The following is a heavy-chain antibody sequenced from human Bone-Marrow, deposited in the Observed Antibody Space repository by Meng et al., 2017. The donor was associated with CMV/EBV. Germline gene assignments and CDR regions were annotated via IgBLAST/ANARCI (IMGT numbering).Heavy chain of an antibody. J-gene: IGHJ4*02. D-gene: IGHD6-19*01. Sequence: GSLRLSCTVSGGSISSSSYYWGWIRQPPGKGLEWIGSIYYSGSTNYNPSLKSRVTISVDTSKNQFSLKLSSVTAADTAVYYCARTGYQWLAYFDYWGQGTLVTVSS. CDR1: GGSISSSSYY. CDR3: ARTGYQWLAYFDY. CDR2: IYYSGST. V-gene: IGHV4-39*07.